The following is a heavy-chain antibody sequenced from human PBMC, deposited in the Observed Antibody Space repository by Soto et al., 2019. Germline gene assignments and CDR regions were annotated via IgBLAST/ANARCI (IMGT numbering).Heavy chain of an antibody. CDR3: ARGLITGSHYSGGWYYFDS. J-gene: IGHJ4*02. Sequence: QVQLQQSGAGLLKPSETLSLTCAVYGESFSGYIWTWIRQTPGKGLQWIGQINHSGSPSYNPSLKSRVSIAVHTSYSQFSLELSSVPAAATAVYYCARGLITGSHYSGGWYYFDSWGQGTQVTVSS. CDR2: INHSGSP. D-gene: IGHD3-22*01. CDR1: GESFSGYI. V-gene: IGHV4-34*01.